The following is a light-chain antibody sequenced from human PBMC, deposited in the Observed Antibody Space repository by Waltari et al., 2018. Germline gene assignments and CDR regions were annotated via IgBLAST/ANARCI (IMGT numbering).Light chain of an antibody. J-gene: IGLJ2*01. CDR3: LVFYNCPGL. Sequence: QAVVTQEPSLIVSPGGTVTLTCGSSNGAVTSGHYPHWFQQKPGQAPRTLIYDTTNRHSWTPARFSGSLLGGKAALTLSGAQPEDEADYDCLVFYNCPGLFGGGTKLTVL. CDR2: DTT. V-gene: IGLV7-46*01. CDR1: NGAVTSGHY.